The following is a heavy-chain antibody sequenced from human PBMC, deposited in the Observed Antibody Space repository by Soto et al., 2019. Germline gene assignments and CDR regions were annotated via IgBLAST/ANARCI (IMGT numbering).Heavy chain of an antibody. CDR1: GGSFNGRY. Sequence: QVQLQQWGAGLLKPSETLSLTCAVYGGSFNGRYWSWIRQPPGKGLEWIGEINHSGSTYYNPSLKSRVTISLATPKNQFSLKLRSVTAADTAVYYCAGVGRPHRGAEWGQGTLVTVSS. CDR2: INHSGST. CDR3: AGVGRPHRGAE. D-gene: IGHD1-26*01. V-gene: IGHV4-34*01. J-gene: IGHJ4*02.